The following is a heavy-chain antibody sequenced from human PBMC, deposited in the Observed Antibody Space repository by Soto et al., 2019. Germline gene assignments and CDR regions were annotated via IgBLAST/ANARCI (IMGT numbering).Heavy chain of an antibody. V-gene: IGHV3-23*01. J-gene: IGHJ4*02. Sequence: GGSLRLSCTASGFTFSDYAMTWVRQGPGKGLEWVSTISGGGVTTYYADSVKGRFTISRDNSKNTLYLEMNSLRAEDTAVYFCAKVPFVGWEVRESDYWGQGTLVTVSS. CDR2: ISGGGVTT. CDR1: GFTFSDYA. D-gene: IGHD1-26*01. CDR3: AKVPFVGWEVRESDY.